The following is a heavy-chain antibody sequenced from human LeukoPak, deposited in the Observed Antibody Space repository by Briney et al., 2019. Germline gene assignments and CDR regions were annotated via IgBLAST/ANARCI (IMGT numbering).Heavy chain of an antibody. D-gene: IGHD3-3*01. Sequence: KPSETLSLTCTVSGGSISSSSYYWGWIRQPPGKGLEWIGSIYYSGSTYYNPSLKSRVTISVDTSKNQFSLKLSSVTAADTAVYYCARGPTYYDFWSGYFGRQEYYGMDVWGQGTTVTVSS. CDR3: ARGPTYYDFWSGYFGRQEYYGMDV. V-gene: IGHV4-39*01. J-gene: IGHJ6*02. CDR2: IYYSGST. CDR1: GGSISSSSYY.